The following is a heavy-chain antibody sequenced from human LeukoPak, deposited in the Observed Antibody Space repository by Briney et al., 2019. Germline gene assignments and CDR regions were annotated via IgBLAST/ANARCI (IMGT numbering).Heavy chain of an antibody. CDR1: GGSISSYY. CDR3: AKKLAGSGYSSHFDY. Sequence: PSETLSLTCTVSGGSISSYYWSWIRQPPGKGLEWIGYIYYSGSTNYNPSLKSRVTISVDTSKNQFSLKLSSVTAADTAVYYCAKKLAGSGYSSHFDYWGQGTLVTVSS. J-gene: IGHJ4*02. D-gene: IGHD3-22*01. CDR2: IYYSGST. V-gene: IGHV4-59*01.